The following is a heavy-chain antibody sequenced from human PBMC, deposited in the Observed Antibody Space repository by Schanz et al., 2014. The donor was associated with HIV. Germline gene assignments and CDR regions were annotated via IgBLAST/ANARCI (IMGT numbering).Heavy chain of an antibody. CDR2: INNDGSNT. V-gene: IGHV3-74*01. J-gene: IGHJ3*02. CDR1: GFTFSNFW. CDR3: ARVHYYASGSYYTESGAFDI. D-gene: IGHD3-10*01. Sequence: EEQLVESGGGLGLPGGSLRLSCAASGFTFSNFWMHWVRQAPGKGLVWVSRINNDGSNTLYADSVKGRFTISRDTSTNTLYLQMSGLRAEDTAVYYCARVHYYASGSYYTESGAFDIWGQGTMVTVSS.